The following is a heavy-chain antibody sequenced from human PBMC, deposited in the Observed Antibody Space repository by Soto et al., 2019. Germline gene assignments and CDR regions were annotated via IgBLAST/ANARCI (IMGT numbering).Heavy chain of an antibody. CDR1: GYSFTSYW. V-gene: IGHV5-51*01. CDR2: IYPGDSDT. CDR3: ASSVVVPSRMNYFDY. D-gene: IGHD2-15*01. Sequence: GECLKSACKGSGYSFTSYWICSVRQMTWKGLEWMGIIYPGDSDTRYSPSFQGQVTISADKSISTAYLQWSSLKASVTAMYYCASSVVVPSRMNYFDYWGQGSLVTVSS. J-gene: IGHJ4*02.